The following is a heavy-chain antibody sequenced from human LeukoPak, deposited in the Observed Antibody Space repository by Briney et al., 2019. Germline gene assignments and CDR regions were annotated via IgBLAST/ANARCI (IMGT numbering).Heavy chain of an antibody. V-gene: IGHV1-18*01. D-gene: IGHD1-7*01. J-gene: IGHJ5*02. CDR1: GYTFTSYG. CDR2: ISAYNGNT. CDR3: ARVPELELTAPSNWFDP. Sequence: ASVKVSCKASGYTFTSYGISWVRQAPGQGLEWMGWISAYNGNTNYAQKLQGRVTMTTDTSTSTAYMELRSLRSDDTAVYYCARVPELELTAPSNWFDPWGQGTLVTVSS.